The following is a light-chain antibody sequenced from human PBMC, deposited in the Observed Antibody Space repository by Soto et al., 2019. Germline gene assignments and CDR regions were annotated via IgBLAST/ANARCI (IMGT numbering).Light chain of an antibody. V-gene: IGKV1-33*01. Sequence: DIQMTQSPSSLSASVGDRVTITCQASQDINNYLNWYQQKPGKAPKLLIYDASNLETGVPSRFSGSGSRTDFTFTISSLQPEDIATYYCQQYDNLPFTFGPGTKVDIQ. CDR1: QDINNY. CDR3: QQYDNLPFT. J-gene: IGKJ3*01. CDR2: DAS.